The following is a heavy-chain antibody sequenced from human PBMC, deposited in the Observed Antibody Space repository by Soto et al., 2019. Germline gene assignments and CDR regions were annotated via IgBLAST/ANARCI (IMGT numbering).Heavy chain of an antibody. D-gene: IGHD1-26*01. CDR1: GFTFSSYS. J-gene: IGHJ6*02. CDR3: ASGKEWEMVTEAAGYGMDV. CDR2: ISSSSSYI. Sequence: GGSLRLSCAASGFTFSSYSMNWVRQAPGKGLEWVSSISSSSSYIYYADSVKGRFTISRDNAKNSLYLQMNSLRAEDTAVYYCASGKEWEMVTEAAGYGMDVWGQGTTVTVSS. V-gene: IGHV3-21*01.